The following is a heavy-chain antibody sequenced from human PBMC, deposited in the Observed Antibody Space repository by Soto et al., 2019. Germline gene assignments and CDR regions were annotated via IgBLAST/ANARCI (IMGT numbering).Heavy chain of an antibody. J-gene: IGHJ6*02. CDR1: GYTFTSYD. CDR2: MNPNSGNT. CDR3: ARDYSSGYGMDV. D-gene: IGHD6-19*01. Sequence: GASVKVSSKASGYTFTSYDINWVRQATGQGLEWMGWMNPNSGNTDYAQKFQGRVTMTRNTSISTAYMELSSLRSEDTAVYYCARDYSSGYGMDVWGQGTTVTVSS. V-gene: IGHV1-8*01.